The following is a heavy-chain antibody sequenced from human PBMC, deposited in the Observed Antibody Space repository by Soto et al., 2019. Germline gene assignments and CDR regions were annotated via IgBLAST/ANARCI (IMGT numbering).Heavy chain of an antibody. Sequence: PSETLSLTCTVSGGSILNGGHYWTWIRQHPGKGLEWIGRIFFSGNTHYNPALKSRLTFSLDTAKNQFSLKLTSVTAADTAVYYCVRTSTGYGHGDYWGHGTLVTVSS. CDR2: IFFSGNT. V-gene: IGHV4-31*03. CDR1: GGSILNGGHY. J-gene: IGHJ4*01. CDR3: VRTSTGYGHGDY. D-gene: IGHD2-15*01.